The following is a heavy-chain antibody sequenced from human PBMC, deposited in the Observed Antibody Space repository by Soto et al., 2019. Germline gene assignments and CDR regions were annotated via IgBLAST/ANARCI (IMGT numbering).Heavy chain of an antibody. CDR2: ITSDGSAT. CDR3: ARDAAPGYFDL. D-gene: IGHD6-25*01. V-gene: IGHV3-74*01. CDR1: GFTFRSFW. J-gene: IGHJ2*01. Sequence: EVQLVESGGGLVQPGGSLRLSCAASGFTFRSFWMHWVRQAPGKGLMWVSRITSDGSATDYADSVRGRFTISRDNAENMLYLQLNNLRADDTAVYYCARDAAPGYFDLWGRGTLVTVSS.